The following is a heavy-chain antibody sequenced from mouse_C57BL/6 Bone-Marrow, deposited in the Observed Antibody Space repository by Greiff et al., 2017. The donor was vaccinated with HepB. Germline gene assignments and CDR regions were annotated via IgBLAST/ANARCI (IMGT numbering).Heavy chain of an antibody. Sequence: EVKLMESGGGLVKPGGSLKLSCAASGFTFSSYTMSWVRQTPEKRLEWVATLSGGGGNTYYPDSVQGRFTISSDNAKNTLYLQMSSLRSEDTSLYYCARHRTTVVLDWYFDVWGTGTTVTVSS. CDR1: GFTFSSYT. D-gene: IGHD1-1*01. V-gene: IGHV5-9*01. CDR3: ARHRTTVVLDWYFDV. J-gene: IGHJ1*03. CDR2: LSGGGGNT.